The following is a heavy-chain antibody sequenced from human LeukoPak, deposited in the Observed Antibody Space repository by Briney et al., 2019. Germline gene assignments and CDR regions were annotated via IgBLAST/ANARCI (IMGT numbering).Heavy chain of an antibody. V-gene: IGHV4-61*05. CDR1: GGSISNSNKY. J-gene: IGHJ4*02. CDR2: IYYSGTT. D-gene: IGHD3-10*01. Sequence: PSETLSLTCTVSGGSISNSNKYWGWIRQSPGKGLEWIGFIYYSGTTSYNPSLKNRVTISVDTSKNQFSLRLSSVTAADTALYYCARYLSSGLDYWGQGTLVTVSS. CDR3: ARYLSSGLDY.